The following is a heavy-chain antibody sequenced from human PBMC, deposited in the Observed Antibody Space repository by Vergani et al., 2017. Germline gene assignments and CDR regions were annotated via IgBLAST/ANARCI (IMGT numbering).Heavy chain of an antibody. CDR2: ISGSGGST. J-gene: IGHJ6*03. CDR3: AKGNSGYYYYMDG. V-gene: IGHV3-23*01. CDR1: GFTFSSYA. D-gene: IGHD2/OR15-2a*01. Sequence: EVQLLESGGGLVQPGGSLRLSCAASGFTFSSYAMSWVRQSPGKGLEWVSAISGSGGSTDYADSVKGRFTISRDNSKNTLYLQMNSLRAEDTAVYYCAKGNSGYYYYMDGWGKGTTVTVSS.